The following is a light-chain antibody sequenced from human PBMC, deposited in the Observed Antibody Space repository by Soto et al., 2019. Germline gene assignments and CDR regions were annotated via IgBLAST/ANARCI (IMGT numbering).Light chain of an antibody. Sequence: QSALTQPASVSGSPGQSITISCTGTTSDVGGYKYVSWYQQHPGKAPKLMIYEVSNRPSGISNRFSGSKSGNTASLTISGLQAEDEAEYYCISYTSSSTYGFGTGTKVTVL. J-gene: IGLJ1*01. CDR3: ISYTSSSTYG. CDR2: EVS. CDR1: TSDVGGYKY. V-gene: IGLV2-14*01.